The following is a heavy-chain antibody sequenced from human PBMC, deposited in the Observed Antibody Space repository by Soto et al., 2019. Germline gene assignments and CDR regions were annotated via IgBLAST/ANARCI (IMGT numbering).Heavy chain of an antibody. Sequence: GESLKISCAASGFTFSSYAMSWVRQAPGKGLEWVSAISGSGGSTYYADSVKGRFTISRDNSKNTLYLQMNSLRAEDTAVYYCAKGLRDHSSGFDYWGQGTLVTVSS. CDR2: ISGSGGST. V-gene: IGHV3-23*01. CDR3: AKGLRDHSSGFDY. D-gene: IGHD6-19*01. CDR1: GFTFSSYA. J-gene: IGHJ4*02.